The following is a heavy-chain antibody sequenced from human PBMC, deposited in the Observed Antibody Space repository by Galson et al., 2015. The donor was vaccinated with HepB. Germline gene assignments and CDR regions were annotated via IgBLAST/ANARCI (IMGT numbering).Heavy chain of an antibody. CDR1: GYTFTSYD. CDR3: ARASDSSGYGFDY. J-gene: IGHJ4*02. Sequence: SCKASGYTFTSYDINWVRQATGQGLEWMGWINPNSGGTNYAQKFQGWVTMTRDTSISTAYMELSRLRSDDTAVYYCARASDSSGYGFDYWGQGTLVTVSS. D-gene: IGHD3-22*01. CDR2: INPNSGGT. V-gene: IGHV1-2*04.